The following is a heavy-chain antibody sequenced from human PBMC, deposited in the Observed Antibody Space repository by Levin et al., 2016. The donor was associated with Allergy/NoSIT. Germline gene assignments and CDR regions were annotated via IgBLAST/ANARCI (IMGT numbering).Heavy chain of an antibody. D-gene: IGHD2-2*01. CDR1: GFTFSDHC. J-gene: IGHJ6*02. CDR2: ITSKAHSYTT. CDR3: AREDQVLAYGMDV. V-gene: IGHV3-72*01. Sequence: GESLKISCVVSGFTFSDHCMDWVRQAPGKGLEWVGRITSKAHSYTTESATSVRGRFTISRDDSKNSLYLQMNSLKTEDTAVYYCAREDQVLAYGMDVWGQGTAVTVSS.